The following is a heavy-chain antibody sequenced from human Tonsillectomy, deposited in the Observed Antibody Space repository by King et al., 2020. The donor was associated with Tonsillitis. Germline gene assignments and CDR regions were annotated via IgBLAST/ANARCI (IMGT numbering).Heavy chain of an antibody. V-gene: IGHV4-38-2*01. Sequence: QLQESGPGLVKPSETLSLTCAVSGNSISSGYYWGWIRQPPGKGLEWIGRIYHSGSTYYNPSLKSRVTISVDTSKNQFSLKLRSVTATDTAVYYCAQSGLYSGYDLGKYYFDYWGQGTLVTVSS. CDR1: GNSISSGYY. J-gene: IGHJ4*02. CDR2: IYHSGST. CDR3: AQSGLYSGYDLGKYYFDY. D-gene: IGHD5-12*01.